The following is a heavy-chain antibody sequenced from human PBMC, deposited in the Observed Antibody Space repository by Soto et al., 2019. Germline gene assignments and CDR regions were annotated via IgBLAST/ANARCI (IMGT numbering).Heavy chain of an antibody. CDR2: IYWDDDK. J-gene: IGHJ4*02. V-gene: IGHV2-5*02. Sequence: LVNPTQTLTLTCTFSGFSLSTSGVGVGWIRQPPGKALEWLALIYWDDDKRYSPSLKSRLTITKDTSKNQVVLTMTNMDPVDTATYYCAHIDLLWFGDPGYFDYWGQGTLVTVSS. D-gene: IGHD3-10*01. CDR3: AHIDLLWFGDPGYFDY. CDR1: GFSLSTSGVG.